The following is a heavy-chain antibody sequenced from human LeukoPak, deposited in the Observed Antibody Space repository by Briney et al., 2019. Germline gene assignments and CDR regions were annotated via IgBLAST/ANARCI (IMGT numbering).Heavy chain of an antibody. CDR2: ISAFNGNT. J-gene: IGHJ6*02. CDR1: GYTFTSYG. D-gene: IGHD2/OR15-2a*01. V-gene: IGHV1-18*01. CDR3: ARDIGSATTFFHYYYYGMDV. Sequence: ASVKVSCKASGYTFTSYGISWVRQAPGQGLEWMGWISAFNGNTNYAQKLQGRVTMTTDTSTSTAYMELRSLRSDDTVVYYCARDIGSATTFFHYYYYGMDVWGQGTTVTVSS.